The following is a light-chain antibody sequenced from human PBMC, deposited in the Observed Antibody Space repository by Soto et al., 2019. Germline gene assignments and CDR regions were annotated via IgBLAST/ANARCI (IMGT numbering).Light chain of an antibody. CDR1: QSVTSSY. CDR2: GAS. V-gene: IGKV3D-20*02. Sequence: EVVLTQSPGTLSSSPGERATLSCRASQSVTSSYLAWYQQKPGQAPRLLINGASSRATGIPDRFSGSGSGTVFTLTIGSLEPEDSAVYYCQQRKHWPPITFGQGTRLEIK. J-gene: IGKJ5*01. CDR3: QQRKHWPPIT.